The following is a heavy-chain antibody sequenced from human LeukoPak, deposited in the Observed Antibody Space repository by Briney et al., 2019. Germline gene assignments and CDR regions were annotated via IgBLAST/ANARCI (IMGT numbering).Heavy chain of an antibody. CDR1: GFTFSSYA. CDR3: AKRWVDYYDSSGYSPFYYYYGMDV. V-gene: IGHV3-23*01. D-gene: IGHD3-22*01. CDR2: ISGSGGST. Sequence: GGSLRLSCAASGFTFSSYAMSWVRQAPGKGLEWVSAISGSGGSTYYADSVKGRSTISRDNSKNTLYLQVNSLRAEDTAVYYCAKRWVDYYDSSGYSPFYYYYGMDVWGQGTTVTVSS. J-gene: IGHJ6*02.